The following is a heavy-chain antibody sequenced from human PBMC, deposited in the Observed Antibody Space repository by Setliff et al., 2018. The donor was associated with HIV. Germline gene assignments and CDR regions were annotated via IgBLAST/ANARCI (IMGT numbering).Heavy chain of an antibody. CDR2: IWYDGSNE. CDR1: GFTFSSYG. CDR3: AKAVAQQFVSFFDH. J-gene: IGHJ4*02. D-gene: IGHD6-6*01. Sequence: GGSLRLSCAASGFTFSSYGMHWVRQTPGKGLEWVAVIWYDGSNENYAGSVKGRFTISRDNSKKTLYLQMNSLRAEDTAVYYCAKAVAQQFVSFFDHWGQGTLVTVSS. V-gene: IGHV3-33*06.